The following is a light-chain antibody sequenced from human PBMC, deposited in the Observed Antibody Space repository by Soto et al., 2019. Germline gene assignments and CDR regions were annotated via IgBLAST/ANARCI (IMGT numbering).Light chain of an antibody. Sequence: QSVLTQPASVSGSPGQSISISCTGSSSDVGVYNYVSWCQQHPGKAPKTMIYDVSNRPSGVSIRFSGSKSGNTASLTISGLQAEDEADYYCSSYTSSGTWVFGGGTQLTVL. V-gene: IGLV2-14*01. CDR2: DVS. CDR3: SSYTSSGTWV. J-gene: IGLJ3*02. CDR1: SSDVGVYNY.